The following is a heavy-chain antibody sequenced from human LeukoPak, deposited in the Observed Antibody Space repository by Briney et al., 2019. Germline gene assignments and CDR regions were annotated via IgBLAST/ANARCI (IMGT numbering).Heavy chain of an antibody. D-gene: IGHD2-2*02. J-gene: IGHJ6*04. Sequence: GGSLRLSCAASGFTFSSYAMSWVRQAPGKGLEWVSAISGSGGSTYYADSVKGRFTISRDNSKNTLYLQMNSLRAEDTAVYYCAKGGCSSTSCYTDVWGKGTTVTVSS. V-gene: IGHV3-23*01. CDR1: GFTFSSYA. CDR3: AKGGCSSTSCYTDV. CDR2: ISGSGGST.